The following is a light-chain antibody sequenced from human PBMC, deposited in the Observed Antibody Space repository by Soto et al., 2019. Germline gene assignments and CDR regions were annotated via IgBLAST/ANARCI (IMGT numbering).Light chain of an antibody. Sequence: ALRMTQSPSSFSASTGDRVTITCRASQGISSYLAWYQQKPGKAPKLLIYAASTLQSGVPSRFGGSGSGTDFTLTFGCLVSEVFEIFYCQQYYSDPRTFGQGTRVD. V-gene: IGKV1-8*01. CDR3: QQYYSDPRT. CDR2: AAS. CDR1: QGISSY. J-gene: IGKJ3*01.